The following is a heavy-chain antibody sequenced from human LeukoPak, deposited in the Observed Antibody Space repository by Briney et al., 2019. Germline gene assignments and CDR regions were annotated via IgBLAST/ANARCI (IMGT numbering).Heavy chain of an antibody. CDR3: ARDLAGHYYGSGTSFDY. CDR2: IREGGSEK. CDR1: GFTFSSYW. J-gene: IGHJ4*02. V-gene: IGHV3-7*01. D-gene: IGHD3-10*01. Sequence: GGSLRLSCAASGFTFSSYWMSWVRQAPGKGLEWVANIREGGSEKYYVDSVKGQFTISRDNAKNSLFLQMNSLRAEDTAVYYCARDLAGHYYGSGTSFDYWGQGTLVTVSS.